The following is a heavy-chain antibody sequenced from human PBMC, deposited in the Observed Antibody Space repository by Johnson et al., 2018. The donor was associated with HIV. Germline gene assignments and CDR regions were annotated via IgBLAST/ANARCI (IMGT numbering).Heavy chain of an antibody. CDR1: GFTFRDYG. CDR3: ARDFESAAGI. D-gene: IGHD6-13*01. Sequence: QVQLVESGGGVVQPRGSLRLSCAASGFTFRDYGMHWVRQAPGKGLEWVAFIRYDGSDKHYADSVKGRFTISRDNSKNTLYLQMNSLRAEDTAVYYCARDFESAAGIWGQGTMVTVSS. J-gene: IGHJ3*02. CDR2: IRYDGSDK. V-gene: IGHV3-30*02.